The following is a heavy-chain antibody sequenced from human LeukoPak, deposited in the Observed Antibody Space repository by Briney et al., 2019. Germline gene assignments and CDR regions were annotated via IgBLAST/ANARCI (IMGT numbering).Heavy chain of an antibody. CDR1: GGSISSGSYY. Sequence: ASQTLSLPCTVSGGSISSGSYYWSCIRQPAGKGLEWIVRIYTSGSTNYNPSLKSRVTISVDTSKNQFSLKLSSVTAADTAVYYCASTRPKDAAVDYWGQGTLVTVSS. J-gene: IGHJ4*02. D-gene: IGHD2-15*01. CDR2: IYTSGST. V-gene: IGHV4-61*02. CDR3: ASTRPKDAAVDY.